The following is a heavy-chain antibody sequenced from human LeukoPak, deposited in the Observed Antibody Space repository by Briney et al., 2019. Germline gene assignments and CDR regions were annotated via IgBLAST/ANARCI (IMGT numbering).Heavy chain of an antibody. Sequence: GGSLRLSCAASGFTFSDYYMTWIRQAPGEGLEWVSYIRGSGSTIYYADSVKGRFAISRDNAKNSLYLQMNSLSAEDTAMYFCATTPGPMVRGVTPFDYCGQGTLVTVSS. D-gene: IGHD3-10*01. CDR3: ATTPGPMVRGVTPFDY. J-gene: IGHJ4*02. V-gene: IGHV3-11*01. CDR2: IRGSGSTI. CDR1: GFTFSDYY.